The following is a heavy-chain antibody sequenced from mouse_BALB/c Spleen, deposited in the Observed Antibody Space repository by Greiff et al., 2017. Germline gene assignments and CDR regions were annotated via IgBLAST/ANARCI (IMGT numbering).Heavy chain of an antibody. CDR3: ANWDRFAY. CDR1: GYSITSGYY. Sequence: EVQLQESGPGLVKPSQSLSLTCSVTGYSITSGYYWNWIRQFPGNKLEWMGYISYDGSNNYNPSLKNRISITRDTSKNQFFLKLNSVTTEDTATYYCANWDRFAYWGQGTLVTVSA. CDR2: ISYDGSN. J-gene: IGHJ3*01. V-gene: IGHV3-6*02. D-gene: IGHD4-1*01.